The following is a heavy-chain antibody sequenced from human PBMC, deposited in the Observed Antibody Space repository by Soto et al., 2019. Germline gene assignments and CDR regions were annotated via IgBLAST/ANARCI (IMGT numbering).Heavy chain of an antibody. CDR2: ISGSGGST. J-gene: IGHJ6*02. CDR1: GFTFSSYA. V-gene: IGHV3-23*01. Sequence: PGGSLRLSCAASGFTFSSYAMSWVRQAPGKGLEWVSAISGSGGSTYYADSVKGRFTISRDNSKNTLYLQMNSLRAEDTAVYYCAKGRGSHSYYYGMDVWGQGTTATVSS. D-gene: IGHD1-26*01. CDR3: AKGRGSHSYYYGMDV.